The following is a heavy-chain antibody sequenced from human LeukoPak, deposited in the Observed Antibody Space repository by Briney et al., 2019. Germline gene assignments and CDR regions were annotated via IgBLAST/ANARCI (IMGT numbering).Heavy chain of an antibody. CDR1: GESFSGYY. J-gene: IGHJ5*02. CDR2: ITHTGST. V-gene: IGHV4-34*01. CDR3: ARQDSSGYFNWFDP. D-gene: IGHD3-22*01. Sequence: SETLSLTCAVYGESFSGYYWTWIRQPPGKGLEWIGEITHTGSTNYNQSLKSRVTISVDTSKNQFSLKLTSVTAADTARYYCARQDSSGYFNWFDPWGQGTLVTVSS.